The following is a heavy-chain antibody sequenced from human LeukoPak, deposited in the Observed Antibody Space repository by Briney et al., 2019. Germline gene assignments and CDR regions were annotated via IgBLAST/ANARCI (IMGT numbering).Heavy chain of an antibody. CDR2: INHSGST. CDR1: GGSFSGYY. Sequence: SETLSLTCAVYGGSFSGYYWSWIRQPPGKGLKWIGEINHSGSTNYNPSLKSRVTISVDTSKNQFSLKLSSVTAADTAVYYCARGLPRIAARFWTDYWGQGTLVTVSS. V-gene: IGHV4-34*01. CDR3: ARGLPRIAARFWTDY. D-gene: IGHD6-6*01. J-gene: IGHJ4*02.